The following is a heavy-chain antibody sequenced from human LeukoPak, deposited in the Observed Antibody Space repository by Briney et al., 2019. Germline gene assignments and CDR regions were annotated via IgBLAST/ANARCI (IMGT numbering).Heavy chain of an antibody. J-gene: IGHJ4*02. CDR1: GASFSNYY. D-gene: IGHD3-3*01. V-gene: IGHV4-34*01. CDR2: ITYIGTT. Sequence: SETLSLTCAVYGASFSNYYWSWIRQPPGKGLEWIGEITYIGTTNYNPSLKSRVTISVDTSKNQFSLKLSSVTAADTAVYYCVRSDDFWSGYYGYWGQGTLVTVSS. CDR3: VRSDDFWSGYYGY.